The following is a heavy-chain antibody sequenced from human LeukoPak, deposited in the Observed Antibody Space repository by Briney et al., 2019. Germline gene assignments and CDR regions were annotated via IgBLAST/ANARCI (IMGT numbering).Heavy chain of an antibody. CDR3: ARGEAYYDSSGSTRPFDY. J-gene: IGHJ4*02. CDR1: GGTFSSYA. D-gene: IGHD3-22*01. Sequence: ASVKVSCKASGGTFSSYAISWVRQAPGQGLEWMGGIIPIFGTANYAQKFQGRVTITTDESTSTAYMELSSLRSEDTAVYYCARGEAYYDSSGSTRPFDYWGQGTLSPSPQ. CDR2: IIPIFGTA. V-gene: IGHV1-69*05.